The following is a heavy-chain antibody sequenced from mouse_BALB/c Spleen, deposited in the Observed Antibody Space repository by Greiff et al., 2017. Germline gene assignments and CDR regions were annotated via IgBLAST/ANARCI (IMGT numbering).Heavy chain of an antibody. CDR1: GYSFTGYY. CDR2: ISCYNGAT. Sequence: LVKTGASVKISCKASGYSFTGYYMHWVKQSHGKSLEWIGYISCYNGATSYNQKFKGKATFTVDTSSSTAYMQFNSLTSEDSAVYYCARSLPNWDEGAWFAYWGQGTLVTVSA. CDR3: ARSLPNWDEGAWFAY. V-gene: IGHV1S34*01. D-gene: IGHD4-1*02. J-gene: IGHJ3*01.